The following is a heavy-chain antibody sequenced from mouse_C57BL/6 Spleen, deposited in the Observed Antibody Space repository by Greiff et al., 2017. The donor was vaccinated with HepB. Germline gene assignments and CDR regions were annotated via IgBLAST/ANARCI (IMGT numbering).Heavy chain of an antibody. D-gene: IGHD1-1*01. CDR2: IRNKANGYTT. CDR1: GFTFTDYY. CDR3: ARSSSSYYYGSSFYD. V-gene: IGHV7-3*01. Sequence: EVKLVESGGGLVQPGGSLSLSCAASGFTFTDYYMSWVRQPPGKALEWLGFIRNKANGYTTEYSASVKGRFTISRDNSQSILYLQMNALRAEDSATYYCARSSSSYYYGSSFYDWGQGTTLTVSS. J-gene: IGHJ2*01.